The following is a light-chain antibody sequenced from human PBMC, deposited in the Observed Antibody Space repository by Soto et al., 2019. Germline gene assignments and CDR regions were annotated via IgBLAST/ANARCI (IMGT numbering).Light chain of an antibody. J-gene: IGKJ2*01. CDR2: GAS. CDR1: QSVSSN. Sequence: EIVMTQSPVTLSVSPGEGATLSCRASQSVSSNLAWYQQKPGQAPRLLIYGASTRATGIPARFSGSGSGTEFTLTISCLQSEDFADYYCQQYNNWPPVTFGQGTKLEIK. CDR3: QQYNNWPPVT. V-gene: IGKV3-15*01.